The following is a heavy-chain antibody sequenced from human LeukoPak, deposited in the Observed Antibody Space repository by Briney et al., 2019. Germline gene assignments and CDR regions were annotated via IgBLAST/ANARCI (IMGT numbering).Heavy chain of an antibody. CDR2: IYPGDSDT. J-gene: IGHJ6*02. D-gene: IGHD3-22*01. CDR1: GYSFTSYW. Sequence: GESLKISCKGSGYSFTSYWIGWVRQMPGKGLEWMGIIYPGDSDTRYSPSFQGQVTISADKSISTAYPQWSSLKASDTAMYYCARTHSYYDSSGYYYYGMDVWGQGTTVTVSS. CDR3: ARTHSYYDSSGYYYYGMDV. V-gene: IGHV5-51*01.